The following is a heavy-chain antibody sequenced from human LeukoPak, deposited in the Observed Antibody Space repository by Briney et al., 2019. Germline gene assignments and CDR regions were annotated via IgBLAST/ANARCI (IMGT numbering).Heavy chain of an antibody. CDR3: ARGTTSYGDYTRNAFDI. J-gene: IGHJ3*02. D-gene: IGHD4-17*01. Sequence: GGSLRLSCAASGFTFSSYSMNWVRQAPGKGLEWVSSISSSSSYIYYADSVKGRFTISRDNAKNSLYLQMNSLRAEDTAVYYCARGTTSYGDYTRNAFDIWGQGTMVTVSS. V-gene: IGHV3-21*01. CDR2: ISSSSSYI. CDR1: GFTFSSYS.